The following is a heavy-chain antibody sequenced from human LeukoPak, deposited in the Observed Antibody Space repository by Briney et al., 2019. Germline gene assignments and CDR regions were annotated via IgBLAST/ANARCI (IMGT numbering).Heavy chain of an antibody. CDR3: VKDADYDFWTYYYMDV. CDR1: GFTFSSYS. Sequence: PGGSLRLSCAASGFTFSSYSMHWVRQAPGKGLEWVAVISYDGANIKYVDSVKGRFTISRDDSKNALYLQMNGLRAEDTAVYYCVKDADYDFWTYYYMDVWGKGTTVTVSS. J-gene: IGHJ6*03. CDR2: ISYDGANI. D-gene: IGHD3-3*01. V-gene: IGHV3-30*01.